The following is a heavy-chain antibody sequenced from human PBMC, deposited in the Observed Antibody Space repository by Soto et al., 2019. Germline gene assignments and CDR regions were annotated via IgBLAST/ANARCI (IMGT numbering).Heavy chain of an antibody. D-gene: IGHD2-15*01. CDR3: ARLGTVAATYWFDP. J-gene: IGHJ5*02. V-gene: IGHV4-59*08. CDR1: GVSISSYY. Sequence: SETLSLTCTVSGVSISSYYWSCIRQPPGRGLEWIGYIYYSGSTNYNPSLKSRVTISVDTSKNQFSLKLSSVTAADTAVYYCARLGTVAATYWFDPWGQGTLVTVSS. CDR2: IYYSGST.